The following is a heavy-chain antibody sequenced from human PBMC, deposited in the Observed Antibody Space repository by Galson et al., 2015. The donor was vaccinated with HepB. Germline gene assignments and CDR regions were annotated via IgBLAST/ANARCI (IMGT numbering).Heavy chain of an antibody. CDR2: ISNIDENV. J-gene: IGHJ6*02. CDR1: GFDFSSFE. CDR3: ATSSIGARPFYYYHNGMDV. Sequence: SLRLSCAVSGFDFSSFEMNWVRQAPGKGPEWVAHISNIDENVYYAESAKGRFTISRDNAKNSMYLQMDSLRADDTAVYYCATSSIGARPFYYYHNGMDVWGQGTTVTVSS. D-gene: IGHD6-6*01. V-gene: IGHV3-48*03.